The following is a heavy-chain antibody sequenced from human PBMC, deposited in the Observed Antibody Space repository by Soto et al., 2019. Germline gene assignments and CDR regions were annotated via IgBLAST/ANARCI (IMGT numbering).Heavy chain of an antibody. Sequence: QITLKESGPPLVKPTQTLTLTCTFSGFSLSTSGVGVGWIRQPPGKALEWLALIYWDDDKRYSPSLKSRLTITKDTSKNQVVLTMTNMDPVDTATYYCAHTRGIAAAVPYWYFDLWGRGTLVTVSS. V-gene: IGHV2-5*02. CDR2: IYWDDDK. D-gene: IGHD6-13*01. J-gene: IGHJ2*01. CDR1: GFSLSTSGVG. CDR3: AHTRGIAAAVPYWYFDL.